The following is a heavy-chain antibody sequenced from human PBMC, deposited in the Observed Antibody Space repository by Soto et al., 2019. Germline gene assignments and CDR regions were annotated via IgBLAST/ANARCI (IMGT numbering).Heavy chain of an antibody. Sequence: QVQLVESGGGVVQSGSSLRLSCAGSGFSFSSYGMHWVRQDPGKGLEWVAIVYNDGSNKYYGDSVKGRFTISRDNSRTSVFLQMNRLRADDTAVYYCSRDANLGFSRSLFMDYWGQGTRVTVSS. CDR3: SRDANLGFSRSLFMDY. D-gene: IGHD3-10*01. V-gene: IGHV3-33*01. CDR2: VYNDGSNK. J-gene: IGHJ4*02. CDR1: GFSFSSYG.